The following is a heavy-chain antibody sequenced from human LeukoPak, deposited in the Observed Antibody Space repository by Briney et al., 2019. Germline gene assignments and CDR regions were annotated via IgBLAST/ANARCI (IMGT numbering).Heavy chain of an antibody. J-gene: IGHJ5*02. CDR1: GGSFSGYY. V-gene: IGHV4-34*01. Sequence: SETLSLTCAVYGGSFSGYYWSWIRQPPGKGLEWSGEINHSGSTNYNPSLKSRVTISVDTSKNQFSLKLSSVTAADTAVYYCARLFPLRYFDWLLNWFDPWGQGTLVTVSS. CDR2: INHSGST. D-gene: IGHD3-9*01. CDR3: ARLFPLRYFDWLLNWFDP.